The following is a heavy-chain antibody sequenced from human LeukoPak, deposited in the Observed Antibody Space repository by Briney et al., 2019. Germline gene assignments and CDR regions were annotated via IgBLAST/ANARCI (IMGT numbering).Heavy chain of an antibody. CDR2: IYYSGST. CDR3: ARHEVHTAMRLSL. CDR1: GGSISSYY. D-gene: IGHD5-18*01. Sequence: SETLSLTCTVSGGSISSYYWSWIRQPPGKGLEWIGSIYYSGSTYYNPSLKSRVTISVDTSKNQFSLKLSSVTAADTAVYYCARHEVHTAMRLSLWGQGTLVTVSS. V-gene: IGHV4-39*01. J-gene: IGHJ4*02.